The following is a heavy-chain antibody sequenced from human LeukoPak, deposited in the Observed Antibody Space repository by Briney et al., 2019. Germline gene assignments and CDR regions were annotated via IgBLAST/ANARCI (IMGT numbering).Heavy chain of an antibody. Sequence: GGSLRLSCAASGFTFSSYGMHWVRQAPGKGLEWVAVISYDGSNKYYADSVKGRFTISRDNSENTLYLQMNSLRAEDTAVYYCAKGPTYYYDSSGYYHDAFDIWGQGTMVTVSS. CDR2: ISYDGSNK. V-gene: IGHV3-30*18. CDR1: GFTFSSYG. J-gene: IGHJ3*02. CDR3: AKGPTYYYDSSGYYHDAFDI. D-gene: IGHD3-22*01.